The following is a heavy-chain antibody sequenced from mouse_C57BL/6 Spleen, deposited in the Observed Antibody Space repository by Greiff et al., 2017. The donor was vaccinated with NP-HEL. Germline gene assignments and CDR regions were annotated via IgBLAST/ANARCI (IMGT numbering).Heavy chain of an antibody. CDR1: GYSFTGYY. D-gene: IGHD2-4*01. CDR3: ARYDYDLAY. Sequence: VQLQQSGPELVKPGASVKISCKASGYSFTGYYMNWVKQSPEKSLEWIGEINPSTGGTTYNQKFKAKATLTVDKSSSTAYMQLKSLTSEDSAVYYCARYDYDLAYWGQGTLVTVSA. J-gene: IGHJ3*01. CDR2: INPSTGGT. V-gene: IGHV1-42*01.